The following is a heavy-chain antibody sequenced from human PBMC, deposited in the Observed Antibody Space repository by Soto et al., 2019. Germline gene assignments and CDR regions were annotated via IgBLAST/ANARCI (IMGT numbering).Heavy chain of an antibody. V-gene: IGHV4-59*01. D-gene: IGHD6-19*01. Sequence: SETLSLTCTVSGGSISSYYWSWIRQPPGKGLEWIGYIYYSGSTNYNPSLKSRVTISVDTSKNQFPLKLSSVTAADTAVYYCATTSDSSGWYSRNYYGMDVWGQGTTVTVSS. CDR1: GGSISSYY. CDR2: IYYSGST. CDR3: ATTSDSSGWYSRNYYGMDV. J-gene: IGHJ6*02.